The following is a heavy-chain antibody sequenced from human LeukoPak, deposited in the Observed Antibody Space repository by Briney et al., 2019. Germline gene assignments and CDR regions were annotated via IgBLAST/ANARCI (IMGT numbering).Heavy chain of an antibody. CDR2: VKSKTDGGTT. J-gene: IGHJ3*02. CDR1: GFTFSNAW. CDR3: TTDQRGYGPNGDAFDI. D-gene: IGHD5-18*01. V-gene: IGHV3-15*01. Sequence: GGSLRLSCAASGFTFSNAWMSWVRQAPGKGLEWVGRVKSKTDGGTTDYAAPVKGRFTISRDDSKNTLYLQMNSLKTEDTAVYYCTTDQRGYGPNGDAFDIWGQGTMVTVSS.